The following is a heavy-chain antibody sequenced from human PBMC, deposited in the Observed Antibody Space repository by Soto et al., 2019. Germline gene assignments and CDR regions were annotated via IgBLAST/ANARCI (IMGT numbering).Heavy chain of an antibody. Sequence: GGSLRLCWAVAGLTCDDFVIHWIRQAPGKGLEWVSGITWNSGTIGYADSVKGRFTISRDNAKNSLYLQMNSLRAEDTALYYCAKDRVGATGFDYWGQGTLVTVSS. V-gene: IGHV3-9*01. CDR3: AKDRVGATGFDY. D-gene: IGHD1-26*01. CDR1: GLTCDDFV. CDR2: ITWNSGTI. J-gene: IGHJ4*02.